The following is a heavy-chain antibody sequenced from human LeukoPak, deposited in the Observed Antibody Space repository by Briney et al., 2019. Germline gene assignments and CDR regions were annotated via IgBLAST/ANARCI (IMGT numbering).Heavy chain of an antibody. CDR3: AKGARFGAFDI. D-gene: IGHD3-16*01. Sequence: SMKVSCKASGGTFSSYAISWVRQAPGQGLEWMGGIIPIFGTANYAQKFQGRVTITADESTSTAYMELSSLRSEDTAVYYCAKGARFGAFDIWGQGTMVTVSS. CDR1: GGTFSSYA. J-gene: IGHJ3*02. V-gene: IGHV1-69*13. CDR2: IIPIFGTA.